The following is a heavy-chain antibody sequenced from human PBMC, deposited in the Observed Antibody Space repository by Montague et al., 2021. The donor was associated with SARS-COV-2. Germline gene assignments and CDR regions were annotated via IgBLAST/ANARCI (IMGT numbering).Heavy chain of an antibody. CDR1: GGSISSSSYY. J-gene: IGHJ5*02. CDR3: ARQRIFCSSTSCYNSWFDP. D-gene: IGHD2-2*01. CDR2: IYYSGST. Sequence: SKTPSLTCTVSGGSISSSSYYWGWIRQPPGKGLEWIGSIYYSGSTYYNPSLKSRVTISVDTSKNQLSLKLSSVTAADTAVYYCARQRIFCSSTSCYNSWFDPWGQGTLVTVSP. V-gene: IGHV4-39*01.